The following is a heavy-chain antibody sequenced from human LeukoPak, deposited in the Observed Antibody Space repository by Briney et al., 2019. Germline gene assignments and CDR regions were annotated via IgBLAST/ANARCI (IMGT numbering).Heavy chain of an antibody. V-gene: IGHV4-31*03. CDR1: GGSISSGGYY. Sequence: KSSETLSLTCTVSGGSISSGGYYWSWIRQHPGKGLEWIGYIYYSGSTYYDPSLKSRVTISVDTSKNQFSLKLSSVTAADTAVYYCARGFVRDWTYGFLPKYYFDYWGQGTLVTVSS. CDR3: ARGFVRDWTYGFLPKYYFDY. D-gene: IGHD3-10*02. CDR2: IYYSGST. J-gene: IGHJ4*02.